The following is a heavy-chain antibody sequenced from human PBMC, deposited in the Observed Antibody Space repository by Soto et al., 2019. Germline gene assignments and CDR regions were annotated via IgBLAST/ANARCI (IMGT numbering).Heavy chain of an antibody. CDR3: ARTAAAGKYYYGMDV. CDR2: IYPGDSDT. CDR1: GYTFTNYW. D-gene: IGHD6-13*01. Sequence: GESLKISCKGSGYTFTNYWIGWVRQMPGKGLEWMAIIYPGDSDTRYSPSFQGQVTISADKSISTAYLQWSSLKASDTAMYYCARTAAAGKYYYGMDVWGQGTTVTVSS. J-gene: IGHJ6*02. V-gene: IGHV5-51*01.